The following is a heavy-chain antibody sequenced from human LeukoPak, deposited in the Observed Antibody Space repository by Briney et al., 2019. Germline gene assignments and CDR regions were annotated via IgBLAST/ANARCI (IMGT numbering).Heavy chain of an antibody. Sequence: GGSLRLSCAASGFTVSSNYMSWVRQAPGKGLEWVSVIYSGGSTYYADSVKGRFTISRDNSKNTLYLQMNSLRAEDTAVYYCARSCGVVIPYGMDVWGQGTTVTVSS. D-gene: IGHD3-3*01. CDR2: IYSGGST. CDR1: GFTVSSNY. CDR3: ARSCGVVIPYGMDV. V-gene: IGHV3-66*01. J-gene: IGHJ6*02.